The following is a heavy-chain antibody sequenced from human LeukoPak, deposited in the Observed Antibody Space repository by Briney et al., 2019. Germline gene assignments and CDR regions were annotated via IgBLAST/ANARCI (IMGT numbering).Heavy chain of an antibody. D-gene: IGHD3-22*01. J-gene: IGHJ4*02. V-gene: IGHV3-11*01. CDR2: ISSSGSTI. CDR3: ARELKSSGYFYFDY. Sequence: LSLTCAVYGGSFSGYYWSWIRQPPGKGLEWVSYISSSGSTIDYADSVKGRFTISRDNAKNSLYLQMNSLRAEDTAVYYCARELKSSGYFYFDYWGQGTLVTVSS. CDR1: GGSFSGYY.